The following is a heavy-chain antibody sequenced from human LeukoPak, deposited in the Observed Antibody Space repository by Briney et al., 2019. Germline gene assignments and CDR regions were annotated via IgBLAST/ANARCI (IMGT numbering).Heavy chain of an antibody. CDR2: IYYSGST. D-gene: IGHD5-18*01. Sequence: PSETLSLTCTVSGGSISSYYWAWIRQPPGKGLEWIGTIYYSGSTYYNPSLKSRVTISVDTSKNQFSLKLSSVTAADTAVYYCARLLLRGTNTAETSGDDYWGQGTLVTVSS. CDR3: ARLLLRGTNTAETSGDDY. CDR1: GGSISSYY. V-gene: IGHV4-39*01. J-gene: IGHJ4*02.